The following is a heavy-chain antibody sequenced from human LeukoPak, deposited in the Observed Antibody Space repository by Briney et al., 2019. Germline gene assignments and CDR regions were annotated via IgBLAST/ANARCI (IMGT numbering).Heavy chain of an antibody. Sequence: GGSLRLSCAASGFTFITSWMHWVRQAPGKGLVWVSRIESDGGRTDYADSLKGRFTISRDNAKNTLYLEMNSLRAEDTAVYYCARVGHCSSTACFIDYWGQGTLVTVSS. D-gene: IGHD2-2*01. J-gene: IGHJ4*02. V-gene: IGHV3-74*01. CDR2: IESDGGRT. CDR1: GFTFITSW. CDR3: ARVGHCSSTACFIDY.